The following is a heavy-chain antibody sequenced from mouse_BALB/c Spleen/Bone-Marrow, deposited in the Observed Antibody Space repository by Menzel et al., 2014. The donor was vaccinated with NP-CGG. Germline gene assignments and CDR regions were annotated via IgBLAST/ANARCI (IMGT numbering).Heavy chain of an antibody. CDR2: IYPGSGST. D-gene: IGHD1-2*01. Sequence: LQQSGSELVRPGASVKLSCKASGYTFTSYWMHWVKQRSGQGLEWIGNIYPGSGSTNYDEKFKSKATLTADTSSSTAYMQLSSLTPEDSAVYYCTPRLRYWGQGTTLTVSS. V-gene: IGHV1S22*01. CDR1: GYTFTSYW. CDR3: TPRLRY. J-gene: IGHJ2*01.